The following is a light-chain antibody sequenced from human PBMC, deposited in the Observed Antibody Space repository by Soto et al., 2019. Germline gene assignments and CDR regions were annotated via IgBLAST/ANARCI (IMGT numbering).Light chain of an antibody. V-gene: IGKV3-15*01. Sequence: EIVMTQSPATLSVSPGERATLSCRARQSIGSNLAWYQQKPGQTPRLLIYGTSIRATGIPARVSGSGSGTEFTLTISSLQSEDFAVYYCQHYNNWPLTFGGGTKVEIK. J-gene: IGKJ4*01. CDR3: QHYNNWPLT. CDR1: QSIGSN. CDR2: GTS.